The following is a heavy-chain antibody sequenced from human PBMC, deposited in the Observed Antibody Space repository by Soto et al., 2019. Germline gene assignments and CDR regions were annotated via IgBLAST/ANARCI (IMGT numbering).Heavy chain of an antibody. V-gene: IGHV3-13*04. CDR2: FGTAGDS. D-gene: IGHD3-22*01. J-gene: IGHJ4*02. CDR3: ARDYYKYYDSSGYYRSPAY. Sequence: PGGSLRLSCAASGFTFTSYDMHWVRQAPGKGLEWVSGFGTAGDSYYAASVKGRFTISRDNSRNTLFLQMNSLRAEDTAVYYCARDYYKYYDSSGYYRSPAYWGQGTLVTVSS. CDR1: GFTFTSYD.